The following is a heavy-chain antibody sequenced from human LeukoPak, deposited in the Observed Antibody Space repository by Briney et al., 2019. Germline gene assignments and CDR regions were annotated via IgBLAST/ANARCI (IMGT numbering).Heavy chain of an antibody. D-gene: IGHD1-26*01. V-gene: IGHV3-21*01. CDR1: GFTFSSYN. Sequence: GGSLRLSCAASGFTFSSYNMNWVRQAPGKGLESVSSTTSSSTYIYYADSVKGRFTISRDNARNSLYLQMNSLRAEDTAVYYCARDPYSGSYGNDYYYYMDVWGKGTTVTISS. J-gene: IGHJ6*03. CDR2: TTSSSTYI. CDR3: ARDPYSGSYGNDYYYYMDV.